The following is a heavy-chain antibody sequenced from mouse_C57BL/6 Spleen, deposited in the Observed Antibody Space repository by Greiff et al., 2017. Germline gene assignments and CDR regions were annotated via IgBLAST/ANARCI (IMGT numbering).Heavy chain of an antibody. CDR3: ARLCDYGGFAY. J-gene: IGHJ3*01. D-gene: IGHD2-4*01. CDR1: GYTFTDYY. V-gene: IGHV1-26*01. Sequence: VQLQQSGPELVKPGASVKISCKASGYTFTDYYMNWVKQSHGKSLEWIGDINPNNGGTSYNQKFKGKATLTVDKSSSTAYMELSSLTSEDSAVYYCARLCDYGGFAYWGQGTLVTVSA. CDR2: INPNNGGT.